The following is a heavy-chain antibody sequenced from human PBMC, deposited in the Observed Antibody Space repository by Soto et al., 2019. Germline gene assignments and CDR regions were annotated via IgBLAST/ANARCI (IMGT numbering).Heavy chain of an antibody. V-gene: IGHV3-30*18. CDR1: GFTFTSYG. CDR3: VKSGYSGGPTLYLQH. Sequence: GGSLRLSCAASGFTFTSYGMHWVRQAPGKGLEWVAVISYDGSDKYYADSVKGRFTISRDNSRNTLYLQMNSLRAEDTAVYYCVKSGYSGGPTLYLQHCGKGTLRTVSS. CDR2: ISYDGSDK. D-gene: IGHD6-19*01. J-gene: IGHJ1*01.